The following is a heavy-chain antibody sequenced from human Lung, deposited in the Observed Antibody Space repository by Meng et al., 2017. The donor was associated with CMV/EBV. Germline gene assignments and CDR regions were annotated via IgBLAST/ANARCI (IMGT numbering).Heavy chain of an antibody. CDR2: IYWNDDK. CDR3: AHARYSSLYYFNY. V-gene: IGHV2-5*01. D-gene: IGHD6-13*01. CDR1: GFSLSISRLA. J-gene: IGHJ4*02. Sequence: SGXXLVXPTQTLTLTCTFSGFSLSISRLAVGWIRQPPGKALECLGIIYWNDDKRYSPSLKSRLTITKDTSKNQVVLTMSNMDPADTATYYCAHARYSSLYYFNYWGQGKXV.